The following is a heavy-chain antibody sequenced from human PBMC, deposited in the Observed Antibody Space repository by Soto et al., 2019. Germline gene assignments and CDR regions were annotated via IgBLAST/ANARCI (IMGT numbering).Heavy chain of an antibody. Sequence: SVKVSCKASGGTFSSYAISWVRQAPGQGLEWMGGIIPIFGTANYAQKFQGRVTITADESTSTAYMELSSLRSEDTAVYYCARGSGYGGHYYYYGMDVWGQGTTVTVSS. J-gene: IGHJ6*02. CDR3: ARGSGYGGHYYYYGMDV. CDR2: IIPIFGTA. CDR1: GGTFSSYA. D-gene: IGHD5-12*01. V-gene: IGHV1-69*13.